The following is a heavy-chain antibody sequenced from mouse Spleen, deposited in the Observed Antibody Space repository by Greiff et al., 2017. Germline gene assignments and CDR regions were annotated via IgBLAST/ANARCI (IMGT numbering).Heavy chain of an antibody. Sequence: QVQLQQSGPELVKPGASVKISCKASGYAFSSSWMNWVKQRPGKGLEWIGRIYPGDGDTNYNGKFKGKATLTADKSSSTAYMQLSSLTSEDSAVYFCARSLTGNDYWGQGTTLTVSS. D-gene: IGHD4-1*01. J-gene: IGHJ2*01. CDR2: IYPGDGDT. CDR3: ARSLTGNDY. CDR1: GYAFSSSW. V-gene: IGHV1-82*01.